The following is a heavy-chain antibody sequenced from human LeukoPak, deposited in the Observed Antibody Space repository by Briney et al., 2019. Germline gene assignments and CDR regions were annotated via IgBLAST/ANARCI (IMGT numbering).Heavy chain of an antibody. J-gene: IGHJ6*02. CDR3: ARGAVVVVPAAISYYYYGMDV. CDR1: GYTFTSYG. Sequence: GASVKVSCKASGYTFTSYGISWVRPAPGQGLAWMGWISAYNGNTNYAQKLQGRVTMTTDTSTRTAYMELRSLRSDDTAVYYCARGAVVVVPAAISYYYYGMDVWGQGTTVTVSS. V-gene: IGHV1-18*01. CDR2: ISAYNGNT. D-gene: IGHD2-2*01.